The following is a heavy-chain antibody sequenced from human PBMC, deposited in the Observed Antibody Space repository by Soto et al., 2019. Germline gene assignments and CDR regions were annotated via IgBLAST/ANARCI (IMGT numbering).Heavy chain of an antibody. Sequence: EVQLVESGGGLVQPGGSLRLPCAASGFTFSTYWMTWVRKPPGKGLEWVASINQEGSERHYVDSGRGRFTISRDNANNSLYLQMDGLRAEATGVYYFVCGVNFFAYWGLGTLVTVAP. D-gene: IGHD1-26*01. CDR2: INQEGSER. CDR3: VCGVNFFAY. J-gene: IGHJ4*02. CDR1: GFTFSTYW. V-gene: IGHV3-7*01.